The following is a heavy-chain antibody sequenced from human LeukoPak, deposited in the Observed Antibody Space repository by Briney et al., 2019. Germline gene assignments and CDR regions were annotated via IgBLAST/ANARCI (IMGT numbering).Heavy chain of an antibody. D-gene: IGHD6-6*01. Sequence: PSETLSLTCTVSGGSISSYYWSWIRQPPGKGLEWIGYIYYSGSTNYNPSLKSRVTISVDTSKNQFSLKLSSVTAADTAVYYCARDRGSSLPFDYWGQGTLVTVSS. CDR3: ARDRGSSLPFDY. J-gene: IGHJ4*02. CDR1: GGSISSYY. CDR2: IYYSGST. V-gene: IGHV4-59*01.